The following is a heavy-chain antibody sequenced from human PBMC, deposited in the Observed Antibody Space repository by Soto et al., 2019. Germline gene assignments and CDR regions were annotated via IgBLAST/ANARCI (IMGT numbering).Heavy chain of an antibody. D-gene: IGHD3-10*01. J-gene: IGHJ4*02. CDR2: IRSKAYGGTT. Sequence: GGSLRLSCTASGFTFGDYAMSWFRQAPGKGLEWVGFIRSKAYGGTTEYAASVKGRFTISRDDSKSIAYLQMNSLKTEDTAVYYCTGGFTMVRGVMEDYWGQGTLVTVSS. CDR1: GFTFGDYA. CDR3: TGGFTMVRGVMEDY. V-gene: IGHV3-49*03.